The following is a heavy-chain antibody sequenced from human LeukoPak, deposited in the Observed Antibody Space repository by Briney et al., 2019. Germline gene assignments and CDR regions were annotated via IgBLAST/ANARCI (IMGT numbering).Heavy chain of an antibody. CDR3: ARDSGRYNWKNIDY. J-gene: IGHJ4*02. CDR2: IYNNGKT. V-gene: IGHV4-38-2*02. Sequence: SDTLSLTCAVSGYSISSGYDWGWVRQPPGEGLEWIGNIYNNGKTYYNPSLKSRVTISVDTSKNQFSLKLSSVTAADTAVYYCARDSGRYNWKNIDYWGQGTLVTVSS. CDR1: GYSISSGYD. D-gene: IGHD1/OR15-1a*01.